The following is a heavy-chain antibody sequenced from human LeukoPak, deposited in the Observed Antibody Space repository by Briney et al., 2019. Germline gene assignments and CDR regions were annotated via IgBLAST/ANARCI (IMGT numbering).Heavy chain of an antibody. CDR3: ARSTHRDSDAFDI. J-gene: IGHJ3*02. CDR2: ISGYNGNT. Sequence: ASVKVSCKASGYTFTSYCITWVRQAPGQGLEWMGWISGYNGNTNYAQKLQGRVTMTTDTSTSTAYMDLRSLRSDDTAMYYCARSTHRDSDAFDIWGQGTMVIVSS. V-gene: IGHV1-18*01. CDR1: GYTFTSYC. D-gene: IGHD2-2*01.